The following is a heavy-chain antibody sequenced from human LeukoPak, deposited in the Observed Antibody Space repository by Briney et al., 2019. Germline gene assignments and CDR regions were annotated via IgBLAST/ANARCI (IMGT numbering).Heavy chain of an antibody. CDR1: GLIFRSYW. D-gene: IGHD5-24*01. Sequence: GGSLRLSCAVSGLIFRSYWMSWVRQAPGKGLEWVANINQDGSEKYFVDSVKGRFTISRDNAKNSLHLQMNTLRAEDTAVYYCARERDGRFFDYWGQGALVTVSS. CDR2: INQDGSEK. J-gene: IGHJ4*02. CDR3: ARERDGRFFDY. V-gene: IGHV3-7*01.